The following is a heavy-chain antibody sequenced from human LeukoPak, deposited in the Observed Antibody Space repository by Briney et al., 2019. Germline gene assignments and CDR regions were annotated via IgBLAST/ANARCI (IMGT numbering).Heavy chain of an antibody. D-gene: IGHD6-6*01. CDR3: ARGRVVRGGLEAYAFDI. CDR1: VGSLSVHY. Sequence: SETLSLTCTVSVGSLSVHYWNWIPHPPRQGLECVAYIYYSVTTNSNPSLKSRVTISADTSKNQFSLKLASVTAADTAVYYCARGRVVRGGLEAYAFDIWGQGAMVTVSS. V-gene: IGHV4-59*11. J-gene: IGHJ3*02. CDR2: IYYSVTT.